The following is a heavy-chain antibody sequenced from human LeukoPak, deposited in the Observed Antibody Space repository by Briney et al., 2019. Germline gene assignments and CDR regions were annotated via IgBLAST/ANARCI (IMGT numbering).Heavy chain of an antibody. CDR3: ARGPVTKGVFDI. V-gene: IGHV4-34*01. J-gene: IGHJ3*02. D-gene: IGHD2-8*01. Sequence: SETLSLTCAVYGGSFSGYYWSWIRQPPGKGLEWIGEINHSGSTNYNPSLKSRVTISVDTSKNQFSLKMTSVTAADTAVYYCARGPVTKGVFDIWGQATMVTVSS. CDR2: INHSGST. CDR1: GGSFSGYY.